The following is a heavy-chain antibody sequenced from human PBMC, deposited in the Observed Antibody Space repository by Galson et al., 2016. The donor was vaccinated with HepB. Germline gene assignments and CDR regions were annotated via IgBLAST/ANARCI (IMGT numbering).Heavy chain of an antibody. CDR1: GGSFSDYY. CDR3: AREGRKQWLGTTDY. J-gene: IGHJ4*02. D-gene: IGHD6-19*01. V-gene: IGHV4-34*01. Sequence: SETLSLTCAVYGGSFSDYYWSWIRQPPGKGLEWIGEINHRGKTNHNPSLESRVTISVATSKNQFSLKLSSLTAADTAVYYCAREGRKQWLGTTDYWGQGTLVTVSS. CDR2: INHRGKT.